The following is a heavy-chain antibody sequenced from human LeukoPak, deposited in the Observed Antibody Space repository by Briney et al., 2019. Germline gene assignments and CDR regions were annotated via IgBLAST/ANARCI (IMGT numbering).Heavy chain of an antibody. J-gene: IGHJ4*02. CDR2: INHSGNT. CDR3: ERWRSEGYCSSTSCPSGFDY. V-gene: IGHV4-34*01. Sequence: SETLSLTRAVYGGSFSGYYWSWIRQPPGKGREWSVEINHSGNTNYNPSLKSRVTISVDTSKNQFSLKLSSVTAADTAVYYCERWRSEGYCSSTSCPSGFDYWGQGTLVTVSS. CDR1: GGSFSGYY. D-gene: IGHD2-2*01.